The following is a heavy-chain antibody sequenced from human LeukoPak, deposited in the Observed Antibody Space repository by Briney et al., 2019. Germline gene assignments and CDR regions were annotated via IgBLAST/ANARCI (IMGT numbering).Heavy chain of an antibody. CDR3: AKDISSGYYYVGDY. V-gene: IGHV3-23*01. CDR1: GFNVSSNY. D-gene: IGHD3-22*01. CDR2: ISGSGGST. J-gene: IGHJ4*02. Sequence: PGGCLRLSCAASGFNVSSNYMTWVRQAPGKALEWVSAISGSGGSTYYADSVKGRFTISRDNSKNTLYLQMNSLRAEDTAVYYCAKDISSGYYYVGDYWGQGTLVTVSS.